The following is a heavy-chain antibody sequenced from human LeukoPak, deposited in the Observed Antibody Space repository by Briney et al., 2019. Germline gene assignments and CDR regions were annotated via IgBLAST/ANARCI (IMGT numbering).Heavy chain of an antibody. V-gene: IGHV4-34*01. Sequence: PSETLSLTCAVYGGSFSGYYWSWIRQPPGKGLEWIGEINHSGSTNYNPSLKSRVTISLDTSRNQFSLKLSSVTAADTAVYYCARDGYYGSGSYAWFDPWGQGTLVTVSS. D-gene: IGHD3-10*01. CDR2: INHSGST. J-gene: IGHJ5*02. CDR1: GGSFSGYY. CDR3: ARDGYYGSGSYAWFDP.